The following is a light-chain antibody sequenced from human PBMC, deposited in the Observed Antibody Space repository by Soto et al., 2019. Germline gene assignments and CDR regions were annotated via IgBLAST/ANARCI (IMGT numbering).Light chain of an antibody. Sequence: EIVMTQSPATLSVSPGERATLSCRASQDVLTNLAWYQQKPGQSPRLLIYRASTRATGVPARFSGSGSGTEFTLTISSLQSEDFAGYYCQQYNNWPKMFGQGTKVEIK. CDR3: QQYNNWPKM. CDR2: RAS. CDR1: QDVLTN. J-gene: IGKJ1*01. V-gene: IGKV3-15*01.